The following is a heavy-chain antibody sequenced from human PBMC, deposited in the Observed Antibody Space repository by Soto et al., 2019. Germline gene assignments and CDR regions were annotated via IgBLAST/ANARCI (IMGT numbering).Heavy chain of an antibody. V-gene: IGHV1-69*02. D-gene: IGHD2-15*01. CDR1: GGTFSSYT. Sequence: SVKVSCKASGGTFSSYTISWVRQAPGQGLEWMGRIIPILGMANYAQKFQGRVTITADKSTSTAYMELSSLRSEDTAVYYCARLYCSGGSCYYPYYFDYWGQGTLVTVSS. J-gene: IGHJ4*02. CDR3: ARLYCSGGSCYYPYYFDY. CDR2: IIPILGMA.